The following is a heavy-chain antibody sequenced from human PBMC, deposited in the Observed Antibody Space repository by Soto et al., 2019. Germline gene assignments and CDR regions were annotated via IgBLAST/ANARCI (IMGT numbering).Heavy chain of an antibody. J-gene: IGHJ5*02. Sequence: QVQLQQSGPGLVKPSQTLSLTCAISGDSVSSNTASWNWIRQSPSRGLEWLGRTYFRSKWYNDYAVSVKSRIFINPDTSNNQFSLQLNSVTPEDTAVYFCAKGDNLGPKTGYAFDPWGQGIMVTVSS. CDR1: GDSVSSNTAS. CDR2: TYFRSKWYN. CDR3: AKGDNLGPKTGYAFDP. V-gene: IGHV6-1*01. D-gene: IGHD5-12*01.